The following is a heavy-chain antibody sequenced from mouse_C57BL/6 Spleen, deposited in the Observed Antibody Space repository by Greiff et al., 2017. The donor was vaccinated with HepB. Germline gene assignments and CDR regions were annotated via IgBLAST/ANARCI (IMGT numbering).Heavy chain of an antibody. CDR2: ISDGGSYT. V-gene: IGHV5-4*01. CDR3: ARDPDYYGSSYGFAY. D-gene: IGHD1-1*01. Sequence: EVHLVESGGGLVKPGGSLKLSCAASGFTFSSYAMSWVRQTPEKRLEWVATISDGGSYTYYPDNVKGRFTISRDNAKNNLYLQMSHLKSEDTAMYYCARDPDYYGSSYGFAYWGQGTLVTVSA. CDR1: GFTFSSYA. J-gene: IGHJ3*01.